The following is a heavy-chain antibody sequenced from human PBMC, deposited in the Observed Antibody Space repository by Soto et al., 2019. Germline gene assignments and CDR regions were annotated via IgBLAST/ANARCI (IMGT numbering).Heavy chain of an antibody. J-gene: IGHJ4*02. Sequence: EVQLVESGGGLVQPGGSLRLSCAASGFTFTSYWMHWVRQVPGEGLVWVSRINSDGSTTNYADSVKGRFTVSRDNAKNTLYLQRNSLRVEDTAVYYCAGLPYWGQGTLVTVSS. CDR1: GFTFTSYW. CDR3: AGLPY. V-gene: IGHV3-74*01. CDR2: INSDGSTT.